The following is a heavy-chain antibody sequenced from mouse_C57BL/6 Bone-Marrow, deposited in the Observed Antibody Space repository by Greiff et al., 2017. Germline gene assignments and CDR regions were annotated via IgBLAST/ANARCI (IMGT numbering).Heavy chain of an antibody. J-gene: IGHJ2*01. Sequence: EVHLVESGGDLVKPGGSLKLSCAASGFTFSSYGMSWVRQTPDKRLEWVATISSGGGYTYYPDSVKGRFTISGDNAKNTLYLQMSSLKSEDTAMYYCARGTTVPFDYWGQGTTLTVSS. CDR3: ARGTTVPFDY. D-gene: IGHD1-1*01. CDR1: GFTFSSYG. V-gene: IGHV5-6*01. CDR2: ISSGGGYT.